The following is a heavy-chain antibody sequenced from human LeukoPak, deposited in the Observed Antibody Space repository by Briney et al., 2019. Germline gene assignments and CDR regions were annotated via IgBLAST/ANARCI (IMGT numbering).Heavy chain of an antibody. V-gene: IGHV4-39*07. CDR2: IYYSGTT. D-gene: IGHD6-13*01. J-gene: IGHJ3*02. Sequence: SETLSLTCTVSGGSISSSSDYWGWIRQPPGKGLEWIGNIYYSGTTYYNSSLKSRVTISVDTSKNQFSLKLSSVTAADTAVYYCARDQSREQQLVFSQDAFDIWGQGTMVTVSS. CDR3: ARDQSREQQLVFSQDAFDI. CDR1: GGSISSSSDY.